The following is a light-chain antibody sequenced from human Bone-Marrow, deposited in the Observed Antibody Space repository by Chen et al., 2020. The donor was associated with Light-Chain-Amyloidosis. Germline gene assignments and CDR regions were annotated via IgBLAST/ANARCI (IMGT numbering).Light chain of an antibody. CDR3: QVWDRSSDLPV. Sequence: SYVLTQPSSVSVAPGQTATIACGGNNIGSTSVHWYQQTPGQAPLLVVYDASGRPSGIPGRLSGSNSGNTATLTISRVEAGDEADYYCQVWDRSSDLPVFGGGTKLTVL. J-gene: IGLJ3*02. CDR2: DAS. V-gene: IGLV3-21*02. CDR1: NIGSTS.